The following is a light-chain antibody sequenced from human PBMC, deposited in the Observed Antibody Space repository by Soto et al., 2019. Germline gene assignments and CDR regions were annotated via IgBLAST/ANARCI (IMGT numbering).Light chain of an antibody. CDR3: NSYTSSSTTHVV. CDR2: YVT. J-gene: IGLJ2*01. V-gene: IGLV2-14*01. Sequence: QSALTQPASVSGSPGQSITISCTGTSSDVGGYNFVSLYQQHPGKAPKLMIYYVTNRPSGVSNRFSGSKSGNTASLTISGLQAEDEADYYCNSYTSSSTTHVVFGGGTQLTVL. CDR1: SSDVGGYNF.